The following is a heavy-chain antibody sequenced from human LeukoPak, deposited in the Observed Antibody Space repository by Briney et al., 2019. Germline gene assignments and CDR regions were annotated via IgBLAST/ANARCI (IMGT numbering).Heavy chain of an antibody. CDR2: IYSGGST. CDR1: GFTVSSNY. Sequence: PGGSLRLSCAASGFTVSSNYMSWVRQAPGKGLEWVSVIYSGGSTYYADSVKGRFTISRDNSKNTLYLQMNSLRAEDTAVYYCASYSSSWYGYFQHWGQGTLVTVSS. CDR3: ASYSSSWYGYFQH. D-gene: IGHD6-13*01. J-gene: IGHJ1*01. V-gene: IGHV3-53*01.